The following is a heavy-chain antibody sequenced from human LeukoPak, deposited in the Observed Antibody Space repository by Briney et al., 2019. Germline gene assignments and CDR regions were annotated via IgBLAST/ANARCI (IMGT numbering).Heavy chain of an antibody. CDR2: MNPNSGNT. J-gene: IGHJ6*02. Sequence: ASVTVSCKVSGYTLTRLGINWVRHADGQGSEWMGWMNPNSGNTGYAQKFQGRVTMTRNTSISTAYMELSSLRSEDTAVYYCARDAVAGYYYYGMDVWGQGTTGTVSS. CDR3: ARDAVAGYYYYGMDV. D-gene: IGHD6-19*01. CDR1: GYTLTRLG. V-gene: IGHV1-8*01.